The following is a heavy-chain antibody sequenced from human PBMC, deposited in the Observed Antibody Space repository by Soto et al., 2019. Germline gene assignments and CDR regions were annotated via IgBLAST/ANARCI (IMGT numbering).Heavy chain of an antibody. D-gene: IGHD5-18*01. CDR1: GYSLTSYW. CDR2: IDPSDSYT. J-gene: IGHJ6*02. Sequence: GESLKISCKGSGYSLTSYWISWVRQMPGKGLEWMGRIDPSDSYTNYSPSFQGHVTISADKSISTAYLQWSSLKASDTAMYYRARHVGIPDYYYGMDVWGQGTTVTVSS. CDR3: ARHVGIPDYYYGMDV. V-gene: IGHV5-10-1*01.